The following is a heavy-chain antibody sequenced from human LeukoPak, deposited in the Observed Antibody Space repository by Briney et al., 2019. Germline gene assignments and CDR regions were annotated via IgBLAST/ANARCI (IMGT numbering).Heavy chain of an antibody. Sequence: PSETLSLTCAVYGGSFSGYYWSWIRQPPGKGLEWIGEINHSGSTNYNPSLKSRVTISVDTSKNQFSLKLSSVTAADTAVYYCARGQGITIFGVVITRYFDYWGQGILVTVSS. J-gene: IGHJ4*02. V-gene: IGHV4-34*01. D-gene: IGHD3-3*01. CDR1: GGSFSGYY. CDR2: INHSGST. CDR3: ARGQGITIFGVVITRYFDY.